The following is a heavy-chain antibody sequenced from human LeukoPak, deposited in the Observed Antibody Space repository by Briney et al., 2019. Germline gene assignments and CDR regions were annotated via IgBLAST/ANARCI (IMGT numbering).Heavy chain of an antibody. CDR2: IYSGGSI. Sequence: GGSLRLSCAASGFTVSSNYMSWVRQAPGKGLEWVSVIYSGGSIYYADSVKGRFTISRDNSKNTLYLQMNSLRAEDTAVYYCARGVRGVINYYGMDVWGQGTTVTVSS. CDR3: ARGVRGVINYYGMDV. D-gene: IGHD3-10*01. V-gene: IGHV3-53*01. CDR1: GFTVSSNY. J-gene: IGHJ6*02.